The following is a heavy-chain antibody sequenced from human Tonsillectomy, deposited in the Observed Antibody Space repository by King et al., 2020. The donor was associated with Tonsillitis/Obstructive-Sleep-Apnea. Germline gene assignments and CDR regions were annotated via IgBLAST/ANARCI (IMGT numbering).Heavy chain of an antibody. CDR1: GFTFDDYA. V-gene: IGHV3-43*02. J-gene: IGHJ6*03. Sequence: VQLVESGGGVVQPGGSLRLSCAASGFTFDDYAMHWVRQAPGKGLEWVSLISGDGGSTYYADSVKGRFTISRDNSKNSLYLQMNSLRTEDTALYYCAKADYGDYEYYYYYYYMDGWGQGTTVTVSS. CDR3: AKADYGDYEYYYYYYYMDG. D-gene: IGHD4-17*01. CDR2: ISGDGGST.